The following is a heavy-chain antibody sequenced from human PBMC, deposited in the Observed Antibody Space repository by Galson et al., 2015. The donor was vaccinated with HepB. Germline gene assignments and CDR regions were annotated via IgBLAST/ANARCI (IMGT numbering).Heavy chain of an antibody. CDR2: INYSGST. Sequence: TLSLTCTVSDASISTADYYWSWIRQHPGKGLEWIGHINYSGSTNFNPSLKSRVSMSIDTSENQFSMKLISVTAADTAIYYSARAAYCSRTSCLFDPWGQGTLVTVSS. CDR3: ARAAYCSRTSCLFDP. CDR1: DASISTADYY. V-gene: IGHV4-31*03. J-gene: IGHJ5*02. D-gene: IGHD2-2*01.